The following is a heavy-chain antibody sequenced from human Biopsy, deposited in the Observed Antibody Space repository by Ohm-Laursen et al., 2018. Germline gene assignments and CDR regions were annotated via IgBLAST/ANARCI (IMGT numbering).Heavy chain of an antibody. CDR1: GFTLSGYT. J-gene: IGHJ6*02. CDR2: ITRGSSFI. V-gene: IGHV3-21*01. Sequence: SLRLSCAASGFTLSGYTINWVRQAPGKGLEWVSSITRGSSFINYVDSVKGRFTISRDNAKNSLYLQMNSLRAEDTAVYYCARSRGSSGIATIYYYGMDVWGQGTTVTVSS. CDR3: ARSRGSSGIATIYYYGMDV. D-gene: IGHD3-10*01.